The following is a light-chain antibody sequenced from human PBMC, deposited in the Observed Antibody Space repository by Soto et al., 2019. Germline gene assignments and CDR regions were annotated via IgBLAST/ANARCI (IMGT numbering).Light chain of an antibody. CDR3: QHYDTAPT. CDR2: ASY. CDR1: HSISSKS. V-gene: IGKV3-20*01. J-gene: IGKJ1*01. Sequence: DIVLPQSPATLSLSPGDRATLSCPASHSISSKSCFWYQQNSGQTPRVLIDASYSRATVLPDFFSGSWSATYFIITINLLDDDDSAVYFCQHYDTAPTFGQGTKVDIK.